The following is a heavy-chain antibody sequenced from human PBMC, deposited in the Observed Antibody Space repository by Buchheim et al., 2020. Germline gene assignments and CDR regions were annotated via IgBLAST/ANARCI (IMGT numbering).Heavy chain of an antibody. CDR1: GFTFSSYW. V-gene: IGHV3-74*01. CDR2: INRDGSST. J-gene: IGHJ4*02. Sequence: EVQLVESGGGLVQPGGSLRLSCAASGFTFSSYWMHWVRQAPGKGLVWVASINRDGSSTNYADSVKGRFTISRDNAKNTLYLQMNGLRAEDTAVYYCARDPYYGSGRWHEVWVEWGQGTL. D-gene: IGHD3-10*01. CDR3: ARDPYYGSGRWHEVWVE.